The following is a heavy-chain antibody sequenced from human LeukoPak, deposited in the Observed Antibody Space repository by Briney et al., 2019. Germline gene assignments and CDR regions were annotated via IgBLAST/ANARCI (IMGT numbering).Heavy chain of an antibody. CDR3: AREAQQQLNYYYYGMDV. Sequence: PGRSLRPSCAASGFTFSSYAMHWVRQAPGKGLEWVAVISYDGSNKYYADSVKGRFTISRDNSKNTLYLQMNSLRAEDTAVYYCAREAQQQLNYYYYGMDVWGQGTTVTVSS. CDR2: ISYDGSNK. V-gene: IGHV3-30-3*01. CDR1: GFTFSSYA. J-gene: IGHJ6*02. D-gene: IGHD6-13*01.